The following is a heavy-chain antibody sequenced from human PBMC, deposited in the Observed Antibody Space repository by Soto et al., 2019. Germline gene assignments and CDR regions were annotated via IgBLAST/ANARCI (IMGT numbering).Heavy chain of an antibody. V-gene: IGHV3-23*01. J-gene: IGHJ6*02. Sequence: EVQLLESGGGLVQPGGSLRLSCAASGFTFSSFAMNWVRQAPGKGLEWVSAITGSGSSASFADAVKGRFTISRDNSKKTLYLQRNSLRVEDSGVYFCAKATVTTSYFYGMDVRGQGTTVIVSS. CDR1: GFTFSSFA. CDR3: AKATVTTSYFYGMDV. D-gene: IGHD4-4*01. CDR2: ITGSGSSA.